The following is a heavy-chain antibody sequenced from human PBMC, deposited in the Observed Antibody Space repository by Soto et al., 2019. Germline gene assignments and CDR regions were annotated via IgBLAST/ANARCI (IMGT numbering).Heavy chain of an antibody. CDR3: ATMNGYFEY. Sequence: GGSLRLSCADSGFRFISYSMSWVRQTPGKGLEWVAAITATGDRTYYADSVTGRFTISRDNSKKTHYLQMTSLRAEDTAMYYCATMNGYFEYWGQGTPVTVSS. D-gene: IGHD3-22*01. CDR2: ITATGDRT. V-gene: IGHV3-23*01. J-gene: IGHJ4*02. CDR1: GFRFISYS.